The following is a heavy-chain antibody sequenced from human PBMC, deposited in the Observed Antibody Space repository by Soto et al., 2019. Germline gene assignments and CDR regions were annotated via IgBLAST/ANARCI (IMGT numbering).Heavy chain of an antibody. V-gene: IGHV1-3*01. CDR3: ANESLDFWNCYYWAGRFDP. CDR1: GYTFTSYA. D-gene: IGHD3-3*01. J-gene: IGHJ5*01. Sequence: GASVKVSCKASGYTFTSYAMHWVRQAPGQRLEWMGWINAGNGNTKYSQKFQGRVTITRDTSASTAYMELSSLRSEDTAVYYCANESLDFWNCYYWAGRFDPSGQGTLLTVSS. CDR2: INAGNGNT.